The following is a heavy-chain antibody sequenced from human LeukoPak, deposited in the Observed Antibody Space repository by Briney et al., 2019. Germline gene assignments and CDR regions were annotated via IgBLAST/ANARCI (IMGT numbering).Heavy chain of an antibody. CDR2: MNPNSGNT. V-gene: IGHV1-8*01. J-gene: IGHJ4*02. Sequence: ASVEVSCKASGYTFTTYDINWVRQATGQGLEWLGWMNPNSGNTGYAQKFQGRVTMTRNISITTAYMELSNLRSEDTAVYYCARVAGNCGGDCYRLLYWGQGTLVTVSS. D-gene: IGHD2-21*01. CDR3: ARVAGNCGGDCYRLLY. CDR1: GYTFTTYD.